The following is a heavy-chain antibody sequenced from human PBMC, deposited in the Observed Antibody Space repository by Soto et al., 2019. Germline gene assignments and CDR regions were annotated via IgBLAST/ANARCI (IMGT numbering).Heavy chain of an antibody. CDR3: ARGTGAYGDYATGEY. CDR2: ISAYNGNT. D-gene: IGHD4-17*01. CDR1: GYTFTSYG. J-gene: IGHJ4*02. V-gene: IGHV1-18*01. Sequence: ASVKVSCKASGYTFTSYGISWVRQAPGQGLEWMGWISAYNGNTNYAQKLQGRVTMTTDTSTSTAYMELRSLRSDDTAVYYCARGTGAYGDYATGEYWGQGTLVTVSS.